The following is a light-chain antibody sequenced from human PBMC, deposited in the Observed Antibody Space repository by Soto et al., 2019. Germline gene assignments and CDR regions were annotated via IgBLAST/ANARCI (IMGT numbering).Light chain of an antibody. CDR1: QSVSSTN. J-gene: IGKJ4*01. V-gene: IGKV3-20*01. CDR2: GAS. CDR3: QQYGSSPLLT. Sequence: EIMLTQSSGTLSLSPGERATLSCRASQSVSSTNLAWYQQKPGQAPRLLIYGASSRATGIPDRFSGSGSGTDFTLTISRLEPEDFVVYYCQQYGSSPLLTFGGGTKVEIK.